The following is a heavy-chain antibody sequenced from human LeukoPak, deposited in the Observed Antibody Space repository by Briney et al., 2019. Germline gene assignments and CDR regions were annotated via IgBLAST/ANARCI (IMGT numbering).Heavy chain of an antibody. CDR1: GGSFSGYY. D-gene: IGHD3-10*01. CDR3: ARLRRHYYGSGSYYRNYMDV. CDR2: INHSGST. J-gene: IGHJ6*03. V-gene: IGHV4-34*01. Sequence: SETLSLTCAVYGGSFSGYYWSWIRQPPGKGLEWIGEINHSGSTNYNPSLKSRVTISVDTSKNQFSLKLSSVTAADTAVYCCARLRRHYYGSGSYYRNYMDVWGKGTTVTISS.